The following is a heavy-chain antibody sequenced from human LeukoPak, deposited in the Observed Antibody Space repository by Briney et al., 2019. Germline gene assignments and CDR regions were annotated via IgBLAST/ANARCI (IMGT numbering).Heavy chain of an antibody. Sequence: ASVKVSCKASGYTFTVYYMHWVRQATGQGLEWMGWMNPNSGNTGYAQKFQGRVTMTRNTSISTAYMELSSLRSEDTAVYYCARGIAVAGTFYYYYGMDVWGQGTTVTVSS. J-gene: IGHJ6*02. D-gene: IGHD6-19*01. CDR2: MNPNSGNT. CDR1: GYTFTVYY. CDR3: ARGIAVAGTFYYYYGMDV. V-gene: IGHV1-8*02.